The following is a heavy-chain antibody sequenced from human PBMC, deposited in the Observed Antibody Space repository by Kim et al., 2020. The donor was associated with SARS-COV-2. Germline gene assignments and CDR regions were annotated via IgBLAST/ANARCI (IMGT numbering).Heavy chain of an antibody. V-gene: IGHV4-39*01. Sequence: SETLSLTCTVSGGSISSSSYYWGWIRQPPGKGLEWIGSIYYSGSTYYNPSLKSRVTISVDTSKNQFSLKLSSVTAADTAVYYCASTPRGSYCGGDCYSRNYWGQGTLVTVSS. CDR2: IYYSGST. CDR1: GGSISSSSYY. J-gene: IGHJ4*02. D-gene: IGHD2-21*02. CDR3: ASTPRGSYCGGDCYSRNY.